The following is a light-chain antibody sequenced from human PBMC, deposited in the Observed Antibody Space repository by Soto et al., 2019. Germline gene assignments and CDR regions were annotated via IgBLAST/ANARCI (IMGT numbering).Light chain of an antibody. CDR1: RGINSA. J-gene: IGKJ2*01. V-gene: IGKV1-13*02. CDR2: DAS. Sequence: IQLTQSPSSLSASVGDSVTITCRASRGINSALAWYQHRPGKAPKLLIYDASSLESGVPSRFSGSGSGTDFTLTISSLQPEDFATYYCQQFNAYPRTFGQGTKLEIK. CDR3: QQFNAYPRT.